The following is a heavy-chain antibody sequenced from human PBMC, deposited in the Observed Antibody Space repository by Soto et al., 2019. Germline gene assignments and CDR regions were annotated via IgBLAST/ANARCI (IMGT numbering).Heavy chain of an antibody. CDR1: GYTFTSYD. V-gene: IGHV1-8*01. Sequence: QVQLVQSGAEVKKPGASVKVSCKASGYTFTSYDINWVRQAPGQGLEWMGWMNPNSGNTGYAKKFQGRVTMTRNTSISTAYMELSSLRSEDTAVYYCARGRCSGGSCYSDYYGMDVWGQGTTVTVSS. CDR2: MNPNSGNT. CDR3: ARGRCSGGSCYSDYYGMDV. J-gene: IGHJ6*02. D-gene: IGHD2-15*01.